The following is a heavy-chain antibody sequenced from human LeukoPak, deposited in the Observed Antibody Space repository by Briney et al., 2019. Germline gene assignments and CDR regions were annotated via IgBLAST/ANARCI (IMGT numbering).Heavy chain of an antibody. J-gene: IGHJ4*02. CDR3: ARRVTGDLRRFDY. V-gene: IGHV4-59*08. Sequence: PSETLSLTCTVSGASFSSYYWSWIRQPPGKGLEWIGYIYYSGSTNYNPSLKRRVIISIDTSKNQISLKVTSVTAADTAVYFCARRVTGDLRRFDYWSQGTLVTVFS. CDR1: GASFSSYY. D-gene: IGHD7-27*01. CDR2: IYYSGST.